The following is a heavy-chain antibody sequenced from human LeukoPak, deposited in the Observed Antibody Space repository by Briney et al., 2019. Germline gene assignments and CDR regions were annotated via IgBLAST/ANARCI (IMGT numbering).Heavy chain of an antibody. J-gene: IGHJ4*02. CDR2: INGYGSST. V-gene: IGHV3-74*01. CDR3: ARDAPGNTALDY. D-gene: IGHD5-18*01. CDR1: GFTFVSYW. Sequence: GSLRLSCAASGFTFVSYWMHWVRQAPGKGLVWVSRINGYGSSTDFADSVKGRFTISRDNAKNTLYLQMSSLRAEDTAVYYCARDAPGNTALDYWGQGTLVTVSS.